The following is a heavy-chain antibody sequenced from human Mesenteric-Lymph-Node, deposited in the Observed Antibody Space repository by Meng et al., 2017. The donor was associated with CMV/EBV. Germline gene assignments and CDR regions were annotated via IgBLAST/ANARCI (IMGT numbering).Heavy chain of an antibody. D-gene: IGHD6-13*01. Sequence: ETLSLTCAASGFTFSSYAMSWVRQAPGKGLEWVSAISGSGGSTYYADSVKGRFTISRDNSKNTLYLQMNSLRAEDTAVYYCAKGEYRKYSSSWYYYYYGMDVWGQGTTVTVSS. CDR3: AKGEYRKYSSSWYYYYYGMDV. CDR2: ISGSGGST. J-gene: IGHJ6*02. V-gene: IGHV3-23*01. CDR1: GFTFSSYA.